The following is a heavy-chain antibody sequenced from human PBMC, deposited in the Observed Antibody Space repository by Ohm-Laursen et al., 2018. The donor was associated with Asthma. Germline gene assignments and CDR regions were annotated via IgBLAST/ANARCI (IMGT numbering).Heavy chain of an antibody. V-gene: IGHV3-23*01. Sequence: SLRLSCAASGFTVSSNYMSWVRQAPGKGLEWVSAISGSGGSTYYADSVKGRFTISRDNSKNTLYLQMNSLRAEDTAVYYCAKDSSIAVAGIDYWGQGTLVTVSS. CDR2: ISGSGGST. CDR3: AKDSSIAVAGIDY. CDR1: GFTVSSNY. D-gene: IGHD6-19*01. J-gene: IGHJ4*02.